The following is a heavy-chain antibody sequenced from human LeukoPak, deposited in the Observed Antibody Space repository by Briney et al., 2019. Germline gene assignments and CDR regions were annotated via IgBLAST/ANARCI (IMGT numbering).Heavy chain of an antibody. CDR2: IDTGSSV. Sequence: GGSLRLSCVASGFTFSDYYMTWIRQAPGKGLEWLSYIDTGSSVYYADSVKGRLTVSRDNAKNSLYLQLNSLRAEDTAVYYCAREGYSGSYFVYWGQGTLVTVSS. CDR3: AREGYSGSYFVY. CDR1: GFTFSDYY. V-gene: IGHV3-11*01. J-gene: IGHJ4*02. D-gene: IGHD1-26*01.